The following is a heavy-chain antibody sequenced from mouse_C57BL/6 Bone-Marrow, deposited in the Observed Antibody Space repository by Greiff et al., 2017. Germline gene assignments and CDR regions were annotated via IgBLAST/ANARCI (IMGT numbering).Heavy chain of an antibody. V-gene: IGHV5-4*01. CDR1: GFTFSSYA. J-gene: IGHJ4*01. CDR3: ARDPLEDY. CDR2: ISDGGSYT. Sequence: EVQLMESGGGLVKPGGSLKLSCAASGFTFSSYAMSWVRQTPEKRLEWVATISDGGSYTYYPDNVKGRFTISRSKAKNHLFLQMGHLKSEDTAMYYCARDPLEDYWGQGTSVTVSS.